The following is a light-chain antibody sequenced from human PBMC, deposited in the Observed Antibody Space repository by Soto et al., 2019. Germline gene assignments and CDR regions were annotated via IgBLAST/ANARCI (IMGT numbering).Light chain of an antibody. J-gene: IGKJ1*01. CDR1: QSISSSF. Sequence: EIVLMQSPGTLSLSPGERATLSCRASQSISSSFLAWYQQKPGQAPRLLIYDASNRATGIPARFSGSGSGTDFTLTISSLEPEDFAVYYCQQRSNSWTFGQGTKVDIK. CDR2: DAS. V-gene: IGKV3D-20*02. CDR3: QQRSNSWT.